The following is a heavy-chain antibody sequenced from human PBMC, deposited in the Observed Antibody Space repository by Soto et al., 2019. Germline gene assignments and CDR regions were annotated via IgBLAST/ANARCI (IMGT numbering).Heavy chain of an antibody. CDR2: FDPEDGET. V-gene: IGHV1-24*01. CDR3: ATDNPFSSGWSPLWFGV. J-gene: IGHJ3*01. D-gene: IGHD6-19*01. CDR1: GYTLTELS. Sequence: QVQRVQSGAEVKKPGASVKVSCKVSGYTLTELSIHWVRQAPGKGLEWMGGFDPEDGETIYAQKFQGKVTMTEDTSTDTAYMELSSLRSEDTAVYYCATDNPFSSGWSPLWFGVWGQGTMVTVSS.